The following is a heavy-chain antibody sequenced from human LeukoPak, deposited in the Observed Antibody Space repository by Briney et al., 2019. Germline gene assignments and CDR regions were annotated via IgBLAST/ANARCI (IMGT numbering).Heavy chain of an antibody. CDR1: GFTFDDYG. CDR2: INWNGGST. D-gene: IGHD1-26*01. J-gene: IGHJ4*02. CDR3: ARDLGGVGATLYYFDY. Sequence: GGSLRLSCAASGFTFDDYGMSWVRQAPGKGLEWVSGINWNGGSTGYADSVKGRFTISRDNAKNSLYLQMNSLRAEDTALYYCARDLGGVGATLYYFDYWGQGTLVTVSS. V-gene: IGHV3-20*04.